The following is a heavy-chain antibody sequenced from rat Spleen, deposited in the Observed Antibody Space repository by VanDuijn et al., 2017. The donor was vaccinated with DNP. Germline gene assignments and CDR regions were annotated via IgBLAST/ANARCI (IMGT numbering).Heavy chain of an antibody. Sequence: EVQLVESGGGLVQPGRSLKLSCAASGFTFSDYNMAWVRQAPQKGLDWAAIIIYDGSRTYYRDSVKGRFTISRNSAKSTLYLQMDSLRSEDTATYYCAAYYRDSYAHSPFDYWGQGVMVTVSS. CDR3: AAYYRDSYAHSPFDY. V-gene: IGHV5S10*01. D-gene: IGHD1-12*01. CDR1: GFTFSDYN. CDR2: IIYDGSRT. J-gene: IGHJ2*01.